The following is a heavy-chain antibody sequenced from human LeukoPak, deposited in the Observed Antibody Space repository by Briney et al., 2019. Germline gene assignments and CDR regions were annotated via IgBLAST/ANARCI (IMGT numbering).Heavy chain of an antibody. CDR1: GFTFRSYG. J-gene: IGHJ6*03. Sequence: PGVSLRLSCAASGFTFRSYGMTWVRQAPGKGLEWVSAISGSGDSTYYADSVKGRFTISRDNSRNTLYLQMNSLRAGDTAVYYCAKDRGIHYYYYMDVWGKGTTVTISS. CDR2: ISGSGDST. CDR3: AKDRGIHYYYYMDV. V-gene: IGHV3-23*01.